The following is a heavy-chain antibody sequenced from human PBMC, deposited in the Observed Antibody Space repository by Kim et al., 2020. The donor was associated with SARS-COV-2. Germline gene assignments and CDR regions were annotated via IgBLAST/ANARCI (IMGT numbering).Heavy chain of an antibody. J-gene: IGHJ4*02. V-gene: IGHV1-3*01. D-gene: IGHD1-26*01. CDR3: ARDQGVGDY. Sequence: ASVKVSCKGSGYTFTTYAMHWVRQAPGQRLEWMGWINVGNGNTKYSEKFQGRVTITRDTSASTAYMELSSLRFEDTAVYYCARDQGVGDYWGQGALVTVSS. CDR1: GYTFTTYA. CDR2: INVGNGNT.